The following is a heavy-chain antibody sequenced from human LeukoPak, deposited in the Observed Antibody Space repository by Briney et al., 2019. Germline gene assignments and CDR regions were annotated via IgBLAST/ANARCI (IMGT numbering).Heavy chain of an antibody. CDR1: GFTFSSYA. CDR2: ISGSAVNT. V-gene: IGHV3-23*01. D-gene: IGHD6-19*01. Sequence: GGSLRLSCAASGFTFSSYAMSWVRQAPGKGLEWVAGISGSAVNTYYADSVKGRFTISRDNSKNILYLQVYRLRAEDTALYYCGKDSYITVGEFDSWGQGTLVTVSS. CDR3: GKDSYITVGEFDS. J-gene: IGHJ4*02.